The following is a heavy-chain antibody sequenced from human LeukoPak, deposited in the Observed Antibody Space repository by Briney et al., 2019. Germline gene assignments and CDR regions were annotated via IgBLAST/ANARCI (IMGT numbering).Heavy chain of an antibody. V-gene: IGHV4-39*07. CDR2: IYYSGST. J-gene: IGHJ4*02. D-gene: IGHD3-10*01. CDR1: GGSISSSSYC. Sequence: SETLSLTCTVSGGSISSSSYCWGWIRQPPGKGLESIGSIYYSGSTYYNPSLKSRVTISVDTSKNQFSLKLSSVTAADTAVYYCARDQVTMVRGVIRGFDYWGQGTLVTVSS. CDR3: ARDQVTMVRGVIRGFDY.